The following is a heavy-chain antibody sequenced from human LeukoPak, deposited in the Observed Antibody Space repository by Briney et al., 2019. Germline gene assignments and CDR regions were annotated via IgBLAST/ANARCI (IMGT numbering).Heavy chain of an antibody. J-gene: IGHJ4*02. CDR3: ARSSRRNSLRIFEIITKDQYYFDS. Sequence: SETLSLTCTVSGGSISSYYWSWIRQPAGKGLEWIGRIYTSGSTNYNPSLKSRVTMSVDTSKNQFSLKLSSVTAADTAMYYCARSSRRNSLRIFEIITKDQYYFDSWGQGTLVTVSS. CDR2: IYTSGST. CDR1: GGSISSYY. D-gene: IGHD3-10*01. V-gene: IGHV4-4*07.